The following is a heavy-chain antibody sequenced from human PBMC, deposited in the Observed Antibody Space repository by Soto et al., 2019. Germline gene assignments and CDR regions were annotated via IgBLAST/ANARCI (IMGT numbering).Heavy chain of an antibody. Sequence: EVQLLESGGGLVQPGGSLRLSCAASGFTFSSYAMSWVRQAPGKGLEWVSAISGSGGSTYYADSVKGRFTISRDNSKNTLYLQMNSLRAEDTAVYYCAKDGQLTSYYYYGMDVWGQETTVTVSS. V-gene: IGHV3-23*01. CDR1: GFTFSSYA. CDR2: ISGSGGST. J-gene: IGHJ6*02. CDR3: AKDGQLTSYYYYGMDV. D-gene: IGHD1-1*01.